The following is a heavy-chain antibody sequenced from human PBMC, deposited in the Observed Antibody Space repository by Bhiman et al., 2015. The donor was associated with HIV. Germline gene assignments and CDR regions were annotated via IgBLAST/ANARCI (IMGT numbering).Heavy chain of an antibody. CDR3: AKPLGVVTALVPYDY. CDR2: ISGSGDTT. D-gene: IGHD2-21*02. V-gene: IGHV3-23*01. Sequence: EVQLLESGGGLVQPGGSLRLSCAASGFSFSNYGLSWVRQAPGKGLEWVSAISGSGDTTYYADSVKGRITISRDNSKNTVYLLMSSLRAEDTAVYYCAKPLGVVTALVPYDYWGPGTLVSVSS. CDR1: GFSFSNYG. J-gene: IGHJ4*02.